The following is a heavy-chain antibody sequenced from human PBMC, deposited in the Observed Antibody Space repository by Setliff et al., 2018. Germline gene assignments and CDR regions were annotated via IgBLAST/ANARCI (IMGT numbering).Heavy chain of an antibody. CDR1: GGSISTYY. CDR3: ARGGTYRYFDY. V-gene: IGHV4-59*01. CDR2: VYYSGTT. J-gene: IGHJ4*02. Sequence: ETLSLTCTVSGGSISTYYWSWIRQPPGKGLEFIGYVYYSGTTNYDPSLKSRVTMSVDTSKNQFSLKLSSVTAADTAVYYCARGGTYRYFDYWGQGTLVTVSS.